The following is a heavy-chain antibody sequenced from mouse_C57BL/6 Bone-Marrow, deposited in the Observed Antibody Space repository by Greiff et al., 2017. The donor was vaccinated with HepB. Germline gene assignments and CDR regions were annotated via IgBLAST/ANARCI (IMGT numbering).Heavy chain of an antibody. J-gene: IGHJ4*01. Sequence: VQLQQPGAELVMPGASVKLSCKASGYTFTSYWMHWVKQRPGQGLEWIGEIDPSDSYTNYNQKFKGKSTLTVDTSSSTAYMQLSSLTSEDSAVYYCARCGYYSPYAMDYWGQGTSVTVSS. CDR1: GYTFTSYW. D-gene: IGHD2-3*01. V-gene: IGHV1-69*01. CDR2: IDPSDSYT. CDR3: ARCGYYSPYAMDY.